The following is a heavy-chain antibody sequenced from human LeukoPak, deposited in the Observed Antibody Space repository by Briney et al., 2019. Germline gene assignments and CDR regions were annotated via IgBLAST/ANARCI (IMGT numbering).Heavy chain of an antibody. CDR2: INYSGST. CDR1: GGSISSSSYY. J-gene: IGHJ3*01. V-gene: IGHV4-39*01. CDR3: ARIEVVTIDAFDL. Sequence: SETLSLTCIVSGGSISSSSYYWGWIRQPPGKGLEWIGSINYSGSTYYNPSLNSRATISVDTSKNQFSLKLTSVTAADTAVYYCARIEVVTIDAFDLWGQGTMVTVSS. D-gene: IGHD3-22*01.